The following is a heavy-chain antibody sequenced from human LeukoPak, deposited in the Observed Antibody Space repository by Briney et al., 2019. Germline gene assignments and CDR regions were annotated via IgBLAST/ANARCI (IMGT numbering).Heavy chain of an antibody. CDR1: RFTFSHYG. V-gene: IGHV3-30*02. CDR3: AKGSGHIVVVTAYLYFDL. Sequence: GGSLRLSCVASRFTFSHYGMHWVRQAPGKGLKWVAFIRFDGSNKYYADSVKGRFIISRDNSKNTLYLQMKSLRAEDTAVYYCAKGSGHIVVVTAYLYFDLWGRGTLVTVSS. J-gene: IGHJ2*01. D-gene: IGHD2-21*02. CDR2: IRFDGSNK.